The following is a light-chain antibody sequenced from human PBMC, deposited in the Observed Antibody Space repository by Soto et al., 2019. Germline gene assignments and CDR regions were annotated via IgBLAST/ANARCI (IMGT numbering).Light chain of an antibody. V-gene: IGLV1-47*02. Sequence: QSVLTQPPSASGTPGQRVTISCSGSTSNIGTNYIYWYQQLPGTAPKLVVYSTDRRPSGVPGRFSGSKSGTSAFLAITGLRSEDEANYFCSSYTSTSTLHYVFGTGTKLTVL. J-gene: IGLJ1*01. CDR3: SSYTSTSTLHYV. CDR2: STD. CDR1: TSNIGTNY.